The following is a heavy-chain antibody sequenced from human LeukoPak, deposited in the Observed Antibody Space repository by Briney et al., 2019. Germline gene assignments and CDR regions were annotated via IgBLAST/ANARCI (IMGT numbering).Heavy chain of an antibody. CDR3: ARVPSDY. CDR2: ISSSSSYI. V-gene: IGHV3-21*01. Sequence: GGSLRLSCAASGFSFSTYSMNWVRQAPGKGLEWVSSISSSSSYIYYADSVKGRFTISRDNAKNSVYLEMNSLRVEDTAVYYCARVPSDYWGQGTLVTVSS. J-gene: IGHJ4*02. CDR1: GFSFSTYS.